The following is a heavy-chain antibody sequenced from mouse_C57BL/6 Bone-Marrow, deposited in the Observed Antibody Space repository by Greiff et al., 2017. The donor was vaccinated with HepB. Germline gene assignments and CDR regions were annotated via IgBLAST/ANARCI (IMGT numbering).Heavy chain of an antibody. J-gene: IGHJ4*01. V-gene: IGHV5-16*01. CDR3: AREDYSNYGYAMDY. D-gene: IGHD2-5*01. CDR1: GFTFSDYY. Sequence: DVKLVESEGGLVQPGSSMKLSCTASGFTFSDYYMAWVRQVPEKGLEWVANINYDGSSTYYLDSLKSRFIISRDNAKNILYLQMSSLKSEDTATYYCAREDYSNYGYAMDYWGQGTSVTVSS. CDR2: INYDGSST.